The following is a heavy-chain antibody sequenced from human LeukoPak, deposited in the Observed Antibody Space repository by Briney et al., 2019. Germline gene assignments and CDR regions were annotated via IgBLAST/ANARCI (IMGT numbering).Heavy chain of an antibody. CDR1: GGSFSGYY. V-gene: IGHV4-34*01. D-gene: IGHD1-26*01. CDR3: AANGYYTIEY. J-gene: IGHJ4*02. CDR2: IHHTGST. Sequence: PSETLSLTCAVYGGSFSGYYWSWTRQPPGKGLEWIGEIHHTGSTNYNPSLKSRVTISVDKSKNQFSLNFNSMSAADSAVYYCAANGYYTIEYWGQGTLVTVSS.